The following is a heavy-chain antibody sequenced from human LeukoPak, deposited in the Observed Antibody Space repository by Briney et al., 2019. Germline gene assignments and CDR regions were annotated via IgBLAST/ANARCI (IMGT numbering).Heavy chain of an antibody. Sequence: PSETLSLTCAVSGGSISSGDYSWSWIRQPPGKGLEWIGYIYHSGSTNYNPSLKSRVTISVDTSKNQFSLKLSSVTAAGTAVYYCAGAGSGDCWFDPWGQGTLVTVSS. CDR2: IYHSGST. CDR1: GGSISSGDYS. D-gene: IGHD2-21*01. V-gene: IGHV4-30-2*01. CDR3: AGAGSGDCWFDP. J-gene: IGHJ5*02.